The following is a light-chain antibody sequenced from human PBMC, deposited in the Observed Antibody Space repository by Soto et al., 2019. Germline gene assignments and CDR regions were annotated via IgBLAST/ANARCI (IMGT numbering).Light chain of an antibody. J-gene: IGKJ4*01. CDR3: QQYVTYPLT. V-gene: IGKV1-5*03. CDR1: QSISSW. Sequence: DIQMTQSPSTLSASVGDRVTITCRASQSISSWLAWYQQKPGKAPKLLIYKASSLDSGVPSRFSGSGSGTEFTLTINSLQPDDFATYFCQQYVTYPLTFGGGTNVQIK. CDR2: KAS.